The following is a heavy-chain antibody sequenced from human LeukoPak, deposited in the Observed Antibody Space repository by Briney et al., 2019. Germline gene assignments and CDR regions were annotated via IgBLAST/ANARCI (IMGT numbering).Heavy chain of an antibody. CDR3: ARGVGYDFWSGYYSTYGMDV. Sequence: SETLSLTCTVSGGSISSYYWSWIRQPPGKGLEWIGYIYYSGSTNYNPSLKSRVTISVDTSKNQFSLKLSSVTAADTAVYYCARGVGYDFWSGYYSTYGMDVWGQGTTDTVSS. J-gene: IGHJ6*02. D-gene: IGHD3-3*01. V-gene: IGHV4-59*01. CDR2: IYYSGST. CDR1: GGSISSYY.